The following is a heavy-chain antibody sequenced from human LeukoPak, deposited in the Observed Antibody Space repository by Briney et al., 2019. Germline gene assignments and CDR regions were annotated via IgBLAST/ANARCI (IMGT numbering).Heavy chain of an antibody. CDR2: ISYDGSNK. D-gene: IGHD6-13*01. CDR3: GCLVKYSSSWVFDY. V-gene: IGHV3-30*03. CDR1: GFTFSSYG. Sequence: GGSLRLSCAASGFTFSSYGMHWVRQAPGKGLEWVAVISYDGSNKYYADSVKGRFTISRDNSKNTLYLQMNSLRAEDTAVYYCGCLVKYSSSWVFDYWGQGTLVTVSS. J-gene: IGHJ4*02.